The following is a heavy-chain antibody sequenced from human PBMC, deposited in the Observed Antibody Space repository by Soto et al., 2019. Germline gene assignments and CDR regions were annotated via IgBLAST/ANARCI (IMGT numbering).Heavy chain of an antibody. Sequence: SETLSLTCAVYCGSFSGYSWSWIRQPPGKGLEWIGEINHSGSTNYNPSLKSRVTISVDTTKNQFSLKLSSVTAADTAVYYCARDPRYSGSSNYWGQGTLVTVSS. CDR1: CGSFSGYS. CDR2: INHSGST. D-gene: IGHD1-26*01. J-gene: IGHJ4*02. CDR3: ARDPRYSGSSNY. V-gene: IGHV4-34*01.